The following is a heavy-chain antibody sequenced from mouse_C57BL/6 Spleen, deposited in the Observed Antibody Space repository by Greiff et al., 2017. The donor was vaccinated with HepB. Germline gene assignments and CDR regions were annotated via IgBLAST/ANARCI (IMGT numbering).Heavy chain of an antibody. CDR2: INPSNGGT. CDR3: AREWIYSNYAIAY. Sequence: QVQLQQSGTELVKPGASVKLSCKASGYTFTSYWMHWVKQRPGQGLEWIGDINPSNGGTNYNEKFKSKATLTVDKSSSTAYMQLSSLTSEDSAVYYCAREWIYSNYAIAYWGQGTSVTVSS. D-gene: IGHD2-5*01. J-gene: IGHJ4*01. V-gene: IGHV1-53*01. CDR1: GYTFTSYW.